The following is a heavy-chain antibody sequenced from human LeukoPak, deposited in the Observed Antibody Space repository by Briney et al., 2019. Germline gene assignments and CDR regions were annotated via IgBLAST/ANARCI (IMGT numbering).Heavy chain of an antibody. D-gene: IGHD3-22*01. J-gene: IGHJ4*02. CDR2: IYHSGST. Sequence: SETLSLTCAVSGGSISSSNWWSWVRQPPGKGLEWIGEIYHSGSTYYNPSLKSRVTISVDTSKNQFSLKLSSVTAADTAVYYCARVRGYDSSGYYLGDFDYWGQGTLVTVSS. CDR1: GGSISSSNW. CDR3: ARVRGYDSSGYYLGDFDY. V-gene: IGHV4-4*02.